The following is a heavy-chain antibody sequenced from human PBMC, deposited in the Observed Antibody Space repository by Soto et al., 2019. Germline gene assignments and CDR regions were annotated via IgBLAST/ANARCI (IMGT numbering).Heavy chain of an antibody. CDR2: ISASGTQT. V-gene: IGHV3-23*01. CDR3: AKGGGSGYFAYHYIDV. CDR1: GFSFYTYA. D-gene: IGHD3-3*01. Sequence: EVQLLDSGGGLGQSGGSLRLSCAASGFSFYTYAMTWFRQAPGKGLEWVSSISASGTQTYYADSVKGRFTISRDNSRNTVYLQMNSLRVEDTAVYYCAKGGGSGYFAYHYIDVWGKGTTVTVSS. J-gene: IGHJ6*03.